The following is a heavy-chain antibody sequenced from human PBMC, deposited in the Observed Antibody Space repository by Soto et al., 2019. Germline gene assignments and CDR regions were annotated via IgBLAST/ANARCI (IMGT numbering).Heavy chain of an antibody. CDR1: GFTFSSYA. D-gene: IGHD3-16*02. CDR3: AKALGELSPESFDY. V-gene: IGHV3-30*18. Sequence: SGGGVVQPGRSLRLSCAASGFTFSSYAMHWVRQAPGKGLEWVAIMSYDGNNQYYADSVKGRFTISRDNFKNTLHLQMNSLRAADTAVYYCAKALGELSPESFDYWGQGILVTVSS. CDR2: MSYDGNNQ. J-gene: IGHJ4*02.